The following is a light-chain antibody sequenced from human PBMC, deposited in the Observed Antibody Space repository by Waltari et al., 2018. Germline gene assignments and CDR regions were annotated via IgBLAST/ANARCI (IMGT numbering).Light chain of an antibody. Sequence: EIVMTQSPGTLSLSPGERATLSCRASQSVRSEYLSWYQQKPGQAPRLLIYGGSNRAAGLPDRFSGSGSGTDFTLTISRLEPEDFAVYYCQQHGYSPLYAFGQGTKLEIK. CDR2: GGS. CDR3: QQHGYSPLYA. CDR1: QSVRSEY. J-gene: IGKJ2*01. V-gene: IGKV3-20*01.